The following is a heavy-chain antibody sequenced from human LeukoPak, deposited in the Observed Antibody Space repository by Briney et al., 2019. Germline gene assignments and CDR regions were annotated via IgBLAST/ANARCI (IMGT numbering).Heavy chain of an antibody. V-gene: IGHV3-21*01. CDR3: ARLSPVGPFDY. D-gene: IGHD1-26*01. CDR2: ISSSSSYI. CDR1: GFTFSSYS. J-gene: IGHJ4*02. Sequence: GGXXRXXCAASGFTFSSYSMNWVRQAPGKGXEWVSSISSSSSYIYYADSVKGRFTISRDNAKNSLYLQMNSLRAEDTAVYYCARLSPVGPFDYWGQGTLVTVSS.